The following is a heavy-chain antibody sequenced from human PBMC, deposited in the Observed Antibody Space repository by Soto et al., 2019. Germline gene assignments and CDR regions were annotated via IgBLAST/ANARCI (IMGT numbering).Heavy chain of an antibody. Sequence: QVQLVESGGGVVQPGGSLRLSGAASGVTLSTYGMHWVRQAPGKGLEWVAVVWYDGSNKYYADSVKGRFTVSRDNSKNTLYLQMNSLRAEDTAVYYCARPLEQWQLGFGMDVWGQGSPVTVSS. CDR1: GVTLSTYG. V-gene: IGHV3-33*01. CDR2: VWYDGSNK. J-gene: IGHJ6*01. CDR3: ARPLEQWQLGFGMDV. D-gene: IGHD6-19*01.